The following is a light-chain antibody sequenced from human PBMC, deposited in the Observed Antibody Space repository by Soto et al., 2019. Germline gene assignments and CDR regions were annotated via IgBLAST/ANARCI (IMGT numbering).Light chain of an antibody. J-gene: IGKJ3*01. V-gene: IGKV1-33*01. CDR1: QSISGY. CDR3: QKCDYLPI. CDR2: DAS. Sequence: DIQMTQSPSTLSASVGDKVTITCRASQSISGYLAWYQQKTGKAPKLLIYDASILEAGVPSRFSGSGSGTDFTFTISSLQPEDVATYYCQKCDYLPIFGPGTTVDFK.